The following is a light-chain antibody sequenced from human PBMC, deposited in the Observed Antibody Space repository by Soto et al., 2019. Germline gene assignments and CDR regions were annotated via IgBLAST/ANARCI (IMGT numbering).Light chain of an antibody. J-gene: IGKJ2*01. CDR2: GSS. V-gene: IGKV3-20*01. Sequence: EIVMTQSPATLSVSPGEGATLSCRASQGIGDTLAWYQQKPGQTPRLLIYGSSSRATGIPDRFSGSGSGTDFTLTISRLEPEDFAVYYCHHSGSSPYTFGQGTKLEIK. CDR1: QGIGDT. CDR3: HHSGSSPYT.